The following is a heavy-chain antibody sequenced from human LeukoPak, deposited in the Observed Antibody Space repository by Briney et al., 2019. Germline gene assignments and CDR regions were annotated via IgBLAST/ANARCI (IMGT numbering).Heavy chain of an antibody. Sequence: ASVKVSCKASGYTFTGYYMHWVRQAPGQGLEWMGWINPNSGGTNYAQKFQGRVTMTRDTSISTAYMELSRLRSEDTAVYYCARETELRYFDHDAFDIWGQGTMVTVSS. CDR1: GYTFTGYY. CDR2: INPNSGGT. D-gene: IGHD3-9*01. V-gene: IGHV1-2*02. J-gene: IGHJ3*02. CDR3: ARETELRYFDHDAFDI.